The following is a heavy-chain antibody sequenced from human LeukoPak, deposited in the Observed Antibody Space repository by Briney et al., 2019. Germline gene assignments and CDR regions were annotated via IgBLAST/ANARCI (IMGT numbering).Heavy chain of an antibody. CDR2: ISSNGGST. J-gene: IGHJ4*02. Sequence: PGGSLSLSCAASGFTFSSYAMHWVRQAPGKGLEYGSAISSNGGSTYYANSVKGRFTISRDNSKNTLYLQVGSLRAEDMAVYYCARVGATELLDYWGQGTLVTVSS. V-gene: IGHV3-64*01. D-gene: IGHD1-26*01. CDR3: ARVGATELLDY. CDR1: GFTFSSYA.